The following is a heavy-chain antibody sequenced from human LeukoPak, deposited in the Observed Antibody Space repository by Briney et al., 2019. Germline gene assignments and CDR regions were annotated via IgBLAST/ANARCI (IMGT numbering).Heavy chain of an antibody. CDR2: IYHSGST. J-gene: IGHJ4*02. Sequence: SETLSLTCAVSGYSISRGYYWGWIRQPPGKGLEWIGSIYHSGSTYYNPSLKSRVTISVDTSKNQFSLKLSSVTAADTAVYYCARDREFDYGSGTTPFDYWGQGTLVTVSS. V-gene: IGHV4-38-2*02. CDR1: GYSISRGYY. D-gene: IGHD3-10*01. CDR3: ARDREFDYGSGTTPFDY.